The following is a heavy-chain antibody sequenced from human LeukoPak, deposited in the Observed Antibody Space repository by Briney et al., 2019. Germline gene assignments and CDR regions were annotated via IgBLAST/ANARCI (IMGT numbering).Heavy chain of an antibody. CDR2: IRSRANSYAT. CDR3: TRHADLVDTAMGGMTD. V-gene: IGHV3-73*01. CDR1: GFTFSGSA. J-gene: IGHJ4*02. D-gene: IGHD5-18*01. Sequence: GGSLRFSGAASGFTFSGSAMHWVRQASGKGLEWVGRIRSRANSYATAYAASVKGRFTISRDDSKNTAFLQMNSLKTEDTAVYYCTRHADLVDTAMGGMTDWGQGTLVTVSS.